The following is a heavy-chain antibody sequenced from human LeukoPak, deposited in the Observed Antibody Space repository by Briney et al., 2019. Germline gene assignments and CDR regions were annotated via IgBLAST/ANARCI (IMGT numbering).Heavy chain of an antibody. J-gene: IGHJ4*02. Sequence: ASVKVSFKASGFTFTSSAMQWVRQARGQRLEWIGWIVVGSGNTNYAQKFQERVTITRDMSTSTAYMELSSLRSEDTAVYYCAAGWVCSGGSCYYYFDYWGQGTLVTVSP. CDR2: IVVGSGNT. V-gene: IGHV1-58*02. D-gene: IGHD2-15*01. CDR1: GFTFTSSA. CDR3: AAGWVCSGGSCYYYFDY.